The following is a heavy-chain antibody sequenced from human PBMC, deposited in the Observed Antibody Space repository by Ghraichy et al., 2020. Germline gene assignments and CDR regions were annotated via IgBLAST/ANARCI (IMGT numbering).Heavy chain of an antibody. Sequence: ASVKVSCKASGFIFSNYGISWVRQAPGQGFEWMGWISAYNGNKNYAPKVQGRVSMTTDTSTSTAYMELRSLKSDDTAVYYCARDPLALYYYDSSGYYVDYWGQGTLFTVSS. V-gene: IGHV1-18*04. CDR3: ARDPLALYYYDSSGYYVDY. D-gene: IGHD3-22*01. J-gene: IGHJ4*02. CDR2: ISAYNGNK. CDR1: GFIFSNYG.